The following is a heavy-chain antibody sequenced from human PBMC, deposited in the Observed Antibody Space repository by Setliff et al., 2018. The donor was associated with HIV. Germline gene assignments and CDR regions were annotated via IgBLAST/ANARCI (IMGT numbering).Heavy chain of an antibody. Sequence: GGSLRLSCVVSGFTFGSYAMHWVRQAPGKGLEWVSDISSSGSTIYYADSVKGRFTISRDNAKNSLYLQMNSLRAEDTAVYYCARDRVVGATLDPLDLWGQGTMVTVSS. D-gene: IGHD1-26*01. V-gene: IGHV3-48*03. CDR3: ARDRVVGATLDPLDL. CDR1: GFTFGSYA. J-gene: IGHJ3*01. CDR2: ISSSGSTI.